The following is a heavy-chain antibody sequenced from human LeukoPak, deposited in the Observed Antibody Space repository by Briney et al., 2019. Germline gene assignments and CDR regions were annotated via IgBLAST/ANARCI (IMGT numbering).Heavy chain of an antibody. Sequence: GGTLRLSCAASGFTFSSYGMSWVRQAPGKGLEWVSASGSGGSTYYADSVKGRFTISRDNAKNSLYLQMNSLRAEDTAVYYCASNSGYRRVPHDYWGQGTLVTVSS. J-gene: IGHJ4*02. D-gene: IGHD5-18*01. CDR3: ASNSGYRRVPHDY. CDR1: GFTFSSYG. CDR2: SGSGGST. V-gene: IGHV3-23*01.